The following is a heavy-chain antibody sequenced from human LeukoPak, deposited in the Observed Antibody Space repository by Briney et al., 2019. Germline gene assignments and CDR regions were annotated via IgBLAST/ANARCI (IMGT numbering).Heavy chain of an antibody. V-gene: IGHV4-59*01. CDR3: AKELGWLVGPFDI. Sequence: SETLSLTCTVSGGSISSYYWSWIRQPPGKGLEWIGYIYYSGSTNYNPSLKSRVTISVDTSKNQFSLKLSPVTAADTAVYYCAKELGWLVGPFDIWGQGIKVTVAS. D-gene: IGHD6-19*01. CDR1: GGSISSYY. CDR2: IYYSGST. J-gene: IGHJ3*02.